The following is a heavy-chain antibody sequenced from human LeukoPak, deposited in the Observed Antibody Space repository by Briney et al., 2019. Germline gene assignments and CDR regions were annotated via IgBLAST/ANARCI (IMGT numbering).Heavy chain of an antibody. CDR2: INHSGST. Sequence: SETLSLTCTVSGGSISSYYWSWIRQPAGKGLEWIGEINHSGSTNYNPSLKSRVTISVDTSKNQFSLKLSSVTAADTAVYYCARGPYSSRHFDYWGQGTLVTVSS. CDR1: GGSISSYY. CDR3: ARGPYSSRHFDY. D-gene: IGHD6-13*01. V-gene: IGHV4-34*01. J-gene: IGHJ4*02.